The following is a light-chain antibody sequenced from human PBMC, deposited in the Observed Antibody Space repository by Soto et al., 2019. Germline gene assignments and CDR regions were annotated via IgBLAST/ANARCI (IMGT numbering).Light chain of an antibody. V-gene: IGLV2-11*01. J-gene: IGLJ7*01. CDR3: ATWDDDLSAAV. CDR2: DVS. CDR1: SSDVGGYNY. Sequence: QSALTQPRSVSGSPGQSVTISCTGTSSDVGGYNYVSWYQQYPGKAPKLMIYDVSKRPSGVPDRFSGSKSGDTASLTISGLQAEDEADYYCATWDDDLSAAVFGGGTQLTVL.